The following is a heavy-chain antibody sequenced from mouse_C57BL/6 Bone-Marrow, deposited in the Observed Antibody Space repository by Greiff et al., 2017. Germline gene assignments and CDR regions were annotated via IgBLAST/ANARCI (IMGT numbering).Heavy chain of an antibody. J-gene: IGHJ4*01. Sequence: VQLQQPGAELVRPGSSVKLSCKASGYTFTSYWMHWVKQRPIQGLEWIGNIDPSDSGTHYNQKFKDKATLTVDKSSSTAYMQLSSLTSEDSAVYYCARGGPMDYWGQGTSVTVSS. CDR1: GYTFTSYW. D-gene: IGHD3-1*01. V-gene: IGHV1-52*01. CDR2: IDPSDSGT. CDR3: ARGGPMDY.